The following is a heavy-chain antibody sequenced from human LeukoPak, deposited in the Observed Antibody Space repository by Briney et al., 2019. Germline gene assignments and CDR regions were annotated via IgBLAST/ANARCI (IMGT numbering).Heavy chain of an antibody. CDR3: AREVSWYGEVLYFDY. CDR1: GGSISSHY. V-gene: IGHV4-4*07. CDR2: IYPSGTT. J-gene: IGHJ4*02. Sequence: SETLSLTCTVSGGSISSHYWSWIRQPAGQGLEWIGRIYPSGTTNYNPSLKSRVSMSVDTSKNQFSLNLRSVTAADTAVYYCAREVSWYGEVLYFDYWGQGTLVTLSS. D-gene: IGHD6-13*01.